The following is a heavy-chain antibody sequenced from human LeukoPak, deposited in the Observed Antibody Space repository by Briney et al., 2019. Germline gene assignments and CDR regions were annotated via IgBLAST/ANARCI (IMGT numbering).Heavy chain of an antibody. CDR3: ARDSSGTFDY. CDR1: GGSISSYY. J-gene: IGHJ4*02. D-gene: IGHD6-19*01. V-gene: IGHV4-59*01. Sequence: SETLSLTCTVSGGSISSYYWSWVRQPPGKGLEWIGYIYYSGSTNYNPSLKGRVTISVDTSKNQFSLKLSSVTAADTAVYYCARDSSGTFDYWGQGTLVTVSS. CDR2: IYYSGST.